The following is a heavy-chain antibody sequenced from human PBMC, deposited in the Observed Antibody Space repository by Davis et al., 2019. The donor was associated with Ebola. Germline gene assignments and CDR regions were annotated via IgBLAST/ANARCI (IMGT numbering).Heavy chain of an antibody. D-gene: IGHD2-15*01. CDR1: GFTFSNYG. CDR2: ISGSGDTT. V-gene: IGHV3-23*01. Sequence: GGSLRLSCAASGFTFSNYGMSWVRQTPGKGLEWVSSISGSGDTTNYADSVKGRFTMSRDNSMNTLYLQMNSLRAEDTALYHCARAPCSGGSCYSSDLRDYYYHVMDVWGKGTTVTVSS. CDR3: ARAPCSGGSCYSSDLRDYYYHVMDV. J-gene: IGHJ6*04.